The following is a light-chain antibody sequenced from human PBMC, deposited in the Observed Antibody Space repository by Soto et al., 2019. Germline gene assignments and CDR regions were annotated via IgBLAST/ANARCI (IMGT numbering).Light chain of an antibody. CDR2: DAS. CDR1: QDISNY. J-gene: IGKJ5*01. V-gene: IGKV1-33*01. Sequence: DIPMTQSPSSPSAPVADRVTITCQASQDISNYLNWYQQKPGKXXKLLIYDASKLETGVPSRFSGSGSGTDFTFTISSVEPEDIATYYCQQYDNLFGQGTRLEI. CDR3: QQYDNL.